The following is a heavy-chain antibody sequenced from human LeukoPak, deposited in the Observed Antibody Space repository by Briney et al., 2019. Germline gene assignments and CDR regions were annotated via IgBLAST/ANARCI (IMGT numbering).Heavy chain of an antibody. CDR2: ISGSGGST. CDR1: GFTFSSYA. Sequence: GGSLRPSCAASGFTFSSYAMSWVRQAPGKGLEWVSAISGSGGSTYYADSVKGRFTISRDNSKNTLYLQMNSLRAEDTAVYYCAKDVYYYYYMDVWGKGTTVTVSS. J-gene: IGHJ6*03. CDR3: AKDVYYYYYMDV. V-gene: IGHV3-23*01.